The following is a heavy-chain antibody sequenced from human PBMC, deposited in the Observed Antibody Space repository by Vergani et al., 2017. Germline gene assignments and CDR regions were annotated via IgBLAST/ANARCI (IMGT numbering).Heavy chain of an antibody. V-gene: IGHV1-69*01. CDR3: ALTVEMATIDYYYYYMDV. CDR2: IIPIFGTA. D-gene: IGHD5-24*01. CDR1: GGTFSSYA. Sequence: QVQLVQSGAEVKKPGSSVKVSCKASGGTFSSYAISWVRQAPGQGLEWMGGIIPIFGTANYAQKVQGRVTITADESTSTAYMELSSLRSEDTAVYYCALTVEMATIDYYYYYMDVWGKGTTVTVSS. J-gene: IGHJ6*03.